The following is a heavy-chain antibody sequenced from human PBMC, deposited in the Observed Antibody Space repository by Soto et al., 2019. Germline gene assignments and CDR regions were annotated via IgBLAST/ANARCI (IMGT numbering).Heavy chain of an antibody. J-gene: IGHJ5*02. CDR1: SDTFTSYY. V-gene: IGHV1-46*01. Sequence: ASVKVSCRAPSDTFTSYYSNGVRQAPGQGLEWMGVINPHGGSTAYAQKFKGRVTLTRDTSASTVYVEVSRLTSEDTAMYYCERSSGGNFGIIIEGNNWFAPSGQGNLLTFCS. CDR2: INPHGGST. CDR3: ERSSGGNFGIIIEGNNWFAP. D-gene: IGHD1-26*01.